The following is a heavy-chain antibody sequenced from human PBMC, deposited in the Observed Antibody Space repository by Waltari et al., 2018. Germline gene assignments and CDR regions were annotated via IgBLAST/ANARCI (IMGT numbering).Heavy chain of an antibody. J-gene: IGHJ4*02. CDR3: ARFGPISPLED. CDR1: GTPIAGSPFY. D-gene: IGHD3-3*01. CDR2: IYSSGRT. Sequence: QTQLQESGPGLVKASETVSLNCSVTGTPIAGSPFYWGWIRQPPGRGLEWLGTIYSSGRTTYNPSLKSRVTMSIHTTTNQFSLKLTSVTAADTAFYFCARFGPISPLEDWGQGTLITVSS. V-gene: IGHV4-39*01.